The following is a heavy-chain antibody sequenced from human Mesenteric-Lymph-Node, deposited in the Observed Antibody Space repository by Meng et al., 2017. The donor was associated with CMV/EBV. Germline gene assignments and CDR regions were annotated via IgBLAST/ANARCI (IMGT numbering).Heavy chain of an antibody. CDR3: ARETPPSGTTRGKYYCYGMDV. Sequence: GESLKISCAASRFTFRDYNMNWVRQAPGKGLEWVANIKQDGSEKYYVDSVKGRFTISRDNAKDSLYLQMNSLRVEDSAVYYCARETPPSGTTRGKYYCYGMDVWGQGTTVTVSS. CDR1: RFTFRDYN. V-gene: IGHV3-7*01. D-gene: IGHD1-7*01. J-gene: IGHJ6*02. CDR2: IKQDGSEK.